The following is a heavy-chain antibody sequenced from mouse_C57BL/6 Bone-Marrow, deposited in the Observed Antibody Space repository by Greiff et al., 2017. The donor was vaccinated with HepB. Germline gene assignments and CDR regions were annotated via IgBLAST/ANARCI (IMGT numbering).Heavy chain of an antibody. V-gene: IGHV1-39*01. J-gene: IGHJ4*01. CDR3: ARWRQLRPSMDY. CDR1: GYSFTDYN. D-gene: IGHD3-2*02. CDR2: INPNYGTT. Sequence: EVHLVESGPELVKPGASVKISCKASGYSFTDYNMNWVKQSNGKSLEWIGVINPNYGTTSYNQKFKGKATLTVDQSSSTAYMQLNSLTSEDSAVYYCARWRQLRPSMDYWGQGTSVTVSS.